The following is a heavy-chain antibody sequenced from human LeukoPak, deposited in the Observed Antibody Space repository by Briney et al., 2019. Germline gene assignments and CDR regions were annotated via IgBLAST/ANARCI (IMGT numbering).Heavy chain of an antibody. CDR1: GFTFNNYG. CDR3: AKGPLRGTAAAIDY. V-gene: IGHV3-30*18. J-gene: IGHJ4*02. D-gene: IGHD2-2*01. CDR2: ISYDGRNK. Sequence: GGSLRLSCAASGFTFNNYGMHWVRQAPGKGLEWVAVISYDGRNKHYPDSVKGRFTISRDISTDTLWLQMDSLRTEDTAVYYCAKGPLRGTAAAIDYWGQGTLVTVS.